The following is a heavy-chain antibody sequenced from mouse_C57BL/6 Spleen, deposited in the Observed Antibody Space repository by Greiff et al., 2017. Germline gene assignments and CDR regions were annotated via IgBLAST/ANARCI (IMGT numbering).Heavy chain of an antibody. J-gene: IGHJ1*03. V-gene: IGHV1-15*01. CDR3: TRNYGSSYWYFDV. Sequence: QVQLKESGAELVRPGASVTLSCKASGYTFTDYEMHWVKQTPVHGLEWIGAIYPETGGTDYNQKFKGKAILTADKSSSTAYMELRSLTSEDSAVYYCTRNYGSSYWYFDVWGTGTTVTVSA. CDR2: IYPETGGT. CDR1: GYTFTDYE. D-gene: IGHD1-1*01.